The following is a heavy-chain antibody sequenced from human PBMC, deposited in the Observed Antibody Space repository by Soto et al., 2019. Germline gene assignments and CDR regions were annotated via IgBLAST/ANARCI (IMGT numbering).Heavy chain of an antibody. D-gene: IGHD3-16*01. CDR1: GYTFTSYD. J-gene: IGHJ5*02. V-gene: IGHV1-8*01. CDR3: ARLKQDYAVA. Sequence: QVQLVQSGAELKKPGASVKVSCKASGYTFTSYDINWLRLATGQGLEWMGWMNPNSGNTAYAQKFQGRVTMTRNTSISTAYMELSSLRSEDTAVYYGARLKQDYAVAWGQGTLVTVSS. CDR2: MNPNSGNT.